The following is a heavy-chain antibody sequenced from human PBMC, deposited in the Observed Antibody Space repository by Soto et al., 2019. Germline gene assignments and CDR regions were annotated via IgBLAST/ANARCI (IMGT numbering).Heavy chain of an antibody. Sequence: GESLKISCSASGFTFSSYAMHWVRQAPGKGLESVSAISSNGGSTYYADSVKGRFTISRDNSKNTLYLQMSSLRAEDTAVYYCVKDNAPSGSYNAFDIWGQGTMVTVSS. CDR1: GFTFSSYA. V-gene: IGHV3-64D*09. J-gene: IGHJ3*02. CDR3: VKDNAPSGSYNAFDI. CDR2: ISSNGGST. D-gene: IGHD1-26*01.